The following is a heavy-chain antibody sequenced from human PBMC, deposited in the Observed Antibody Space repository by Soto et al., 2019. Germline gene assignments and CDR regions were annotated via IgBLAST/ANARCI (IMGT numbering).Heavy chain of an antibody. CDR3: AHSDPSDDFWSGSPFH. CDR2: IYWDDNP. J-gene: IGHJ4*02. Sequence: QITLKESGPTLVKPTQTLTLTCTFSGLSLITSGVAVGWIRQPPGKTLEWLALIYWDDNPRYNPSLKNRLNVTKDTSRNQVVLTMTNMDPVDTGTYYCAHSDPSDDFWSGSPFHWGQGSQVTVSS. CDR1: GLSLITSGVA. D-gene: IGHD3-3*01. V-gene: IGHV2-5*02.